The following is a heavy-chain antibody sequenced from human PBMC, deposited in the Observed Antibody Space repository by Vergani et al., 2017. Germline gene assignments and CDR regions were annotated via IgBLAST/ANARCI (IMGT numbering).Heavy chain of an antibody. CDR1: GGSISSYY. Sequence: QVQLQESGPGLVKPSETLSLTCTVSGGSISSYYWSWIRQPPGKGLEWIGYIYYSGSTNYNPSLKKRVTISVDTSKNRFALKLSSVPAADTAVYYFASGVVPAAQFDYWGQGTLVTVSS. V-gene: IGHV4-59*01. CDR3: ASGVVPAAQFDY. J-gene: IGHJ4*02. CDR2: IYYSGST. D-gene: IGHD2-2*01.